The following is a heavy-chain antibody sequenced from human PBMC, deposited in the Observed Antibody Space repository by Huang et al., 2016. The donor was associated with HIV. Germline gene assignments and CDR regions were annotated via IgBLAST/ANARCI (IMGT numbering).Heavy chain of an antibody. J-gene: IGHJ4*02. CDR2: ISGYSDNT. CDR1: GYSFISYP. V-gene: IGHV1-18*04. CDR3: ARGIPGLGIRGTFYFDY. Sequence: QVQLVQSGAEVKHPGASVKVSCKASGYSFISYPIHWVRQAPGQGLQGMGWISGYSDNTIYAQNCQGRVTMTSDTSTSTAYMDLRSLRSDGTAVYYCARGIPGLGIRGTFYFDYWGQGTLVTVSS. D-gene: IGHD3-16*01.